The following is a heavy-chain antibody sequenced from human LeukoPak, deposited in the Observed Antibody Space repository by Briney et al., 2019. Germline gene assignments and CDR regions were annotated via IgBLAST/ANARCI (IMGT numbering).Heavy chain of an antibody. Sequence: PSETLSLTCTVSGGSISSGGYYWSWIRQPPGKGLEWIGYIYHSGSTYYNPSLKSRVTISVDRSKNQFSLKLSSVTAADTAVYYCITMVRGVIIGPAWFDPWGQGTLVTVSS. CDR1: GGSISSGGYY. D-gene: IGHD3-10*01. V-gene: IGHV4-30-2*01. CDR2: IYHSGST. J-gene: IGHJ5*02. CDR3: ITMVRGVIIGPAWFDP.